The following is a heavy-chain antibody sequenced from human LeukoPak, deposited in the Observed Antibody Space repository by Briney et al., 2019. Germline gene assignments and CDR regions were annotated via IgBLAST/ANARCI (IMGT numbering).Heavy chain of an antibody. J-gene: IGHJ4*02. CDR2: IYYSGST. CDR3: ASPGGGPTDY. Sequence: SETLSLTCTVSGSSISSGGYYWGWIRQPPGKGLEWIGSIYYSGSTYYNPSLKSRVTVSVDTSKNQFSLKLSSVTAADAAVYYCASPGGGPTDYWGQGTLVTVSS. CDR1: GSSISSGGYY. D-gene: IGHD3-16*01. V-gene: IGHV4-39*01.